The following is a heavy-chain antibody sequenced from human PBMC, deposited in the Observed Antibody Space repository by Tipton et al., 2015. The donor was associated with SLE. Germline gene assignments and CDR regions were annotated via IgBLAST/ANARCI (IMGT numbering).Heavy chain of an antibody. CDR1: GYSFTSYW. CDR2: IDPSDSYT. D-gene: IGHD3-22*01. V-gene: IGHV5-10-1*01. CDR3: ARTSYDTSGYNWLDP. J-gene: IGHJ5*02. Sequence: QLVQSGAEVKKPGESLRISCKGSGYSFTSYWISWVRQMPGKGLEWMGRIDPSDSYTNYSPSFQGHVTISADKSISTAYLQWSSLKASDSAIYYCARTSYDTSGYNWLDPWGQGTLVTVSS.